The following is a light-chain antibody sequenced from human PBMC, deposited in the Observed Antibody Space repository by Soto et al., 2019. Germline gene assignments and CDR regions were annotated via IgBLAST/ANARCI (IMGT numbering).Light chain of an antibody. CDR3: SSYTSGSML. V-gene: IGLV2-14*03. Sequence: QSVLAQPASVSGSPGQSITISCTGTDSDIGSYNYVSWYQQPPGKAHKLIIYEVTNRPSGVSDRFSGSKSANTASLTISGLQADDEADYYCSSYTSGSMLFGGGTKVTVL. J-gene: IGLJ3*02. CDR2: EVT. CDR1: DSDIGSYNY.